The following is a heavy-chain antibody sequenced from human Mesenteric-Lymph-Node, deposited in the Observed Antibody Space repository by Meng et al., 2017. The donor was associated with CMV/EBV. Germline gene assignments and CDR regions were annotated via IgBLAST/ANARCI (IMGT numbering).Heavy chain of an antibody. J-gene: IGHJ6*02. CDR3: ARDLSLTIFGGDNYYGVDV. CDR2: IKKDGSEK. D-gene: IGHD3-3*01. V-gene: IGHV3-7*01. CDR1: GFTFDDYA. Sequence: GESLKISCAASGFTFDDYAMHWVRQAPGKGLECVATIKKDGSEKYYVDSVKGRFSISRDNAQNSLYLQMNSLRAEDTAVYYRARDLSLTIFGGDNYYGVDVWGQGTTVTVSS.